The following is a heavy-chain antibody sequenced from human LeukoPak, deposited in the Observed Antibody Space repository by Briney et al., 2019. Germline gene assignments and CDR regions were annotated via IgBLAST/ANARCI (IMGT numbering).Heavy chain of an antibody. CDR1: GFTFSTYA. J-gene: IGHJ4*02. D-gene: IGHD1-26*01. V-gene: IGHV3-23*01. CDR3: AKGGFTYSH. Sequence: GGSLRLSCAASGFTFSTYAMIWVRQAPGKGLEWVSTISDSGGSTYYADSVKGRFTISRDNSANTLYLQMNSLRAEDTAVYYCAKGGFTYSHWGQGTLVTVSS. CDR2: ISDSGGST.